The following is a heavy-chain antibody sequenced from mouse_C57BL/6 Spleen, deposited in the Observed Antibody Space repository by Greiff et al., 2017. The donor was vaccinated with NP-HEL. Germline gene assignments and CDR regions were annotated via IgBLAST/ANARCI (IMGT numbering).Heavy chain of an antibody. J-gene: IGHJ4*01. CDR1: GFNIKDYY. Sequence: EVQLQESGAELVRPGASVKLSCTASGFNIKDYYMHWVKQRPEQGLEWIGRIDPEDGDTEYAPKFKGKATMTADTSSNTAYLQLSSLASEDTAVYYCTKDYGGYAMDYWGQGTSVTVSS. CDR2: IDPEDGDT. D-gene: IGHD1-1*01. V-gene: IGHV14-1*01. CDR3: TKDYGGYAMDY.